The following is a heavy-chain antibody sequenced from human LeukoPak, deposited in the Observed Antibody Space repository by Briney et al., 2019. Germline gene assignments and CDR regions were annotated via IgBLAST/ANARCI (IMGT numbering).Heavy chain of an antibody. J-gene: IGHJ6*03. CDR1: GFTFSSYA. CDR3: AREAYHDFWSGSWRSYYYMDV. V-gene: IGHV3-23*01. D-gene: IGHD3-3*01. CDR2: ISGSGGST. Sequence: PGGSLRLSCAASGFTFSSYAMSWVRQAPGKGLEWVSAISGSGGSTYYADSVKGRFTISRDNSKNTLYLQMNSLRAEDTAVYYCAREAYHDFWSGSWRSYYYMDVWGKGTTVTVSS.